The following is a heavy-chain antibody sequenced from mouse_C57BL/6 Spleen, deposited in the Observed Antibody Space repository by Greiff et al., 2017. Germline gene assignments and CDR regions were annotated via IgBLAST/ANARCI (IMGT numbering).Heavy chain of an antibody. CDR1: GYTFTEYT. D-gene: IGHD3-2*02. CDR2: FYPGSGSI. Sequence: QVQLQQSGAELVKPGASVKLSCKASGYTFTEYTIHCVKQRSGQGFEWYGGFYPGSGSIKFHEKFKDKATLTTDKSSSTVYMELSRFTTEASAVYICARPEENGAQATFAWFAHWGQGTLVTVSA. V-gene: IGHV1-62-2*01. J-gene: IGHJ3*01. CDR3: ARPEENGAQATFAWFAH.